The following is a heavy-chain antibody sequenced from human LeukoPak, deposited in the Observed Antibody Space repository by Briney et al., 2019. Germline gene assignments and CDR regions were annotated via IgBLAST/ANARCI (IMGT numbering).Heavy chain of an antibody. Sequence: PSETLSLTCTVSGGSISSGSYYWSWIRQPAGKGLEWIGRIYTSGSTNYNPSLKSRVTISVDTSKNQFSLQLNSVTPEDTAVYYCARVASVAADYWGQGTLVTVSS. D-gene: IGHD6-19*01. V-gene: IGHV4-61*02. CDR1: GGSISSGSYY. CDR3: ARVASVAADY. CDR2: IYTSGST. J-gene: IGHJ4*02.